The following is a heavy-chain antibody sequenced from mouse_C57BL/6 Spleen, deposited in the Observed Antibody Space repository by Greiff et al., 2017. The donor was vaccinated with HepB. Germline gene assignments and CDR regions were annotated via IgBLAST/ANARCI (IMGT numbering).Heavy chain of an antibody. V-gene: IGHV1-82*01. CDR2: IYPGDGDT. CDR3: ARKDLLWSAWFAY. CDR1: GYAFSSSW. J-gene: IGHJ3*01. Sequence: VQLQQSGPELVKPGASVKISCKASGYAFSSSWMNWVKQRPGKGLEWIGRIYPGDGDTNYNGKFKGKATLTADKSSSTAYMQLSSLTTEDSAIYYCARKDLLWSAWFAYWGQGTLVTVSA. D-gene: IGHD2-1*01.